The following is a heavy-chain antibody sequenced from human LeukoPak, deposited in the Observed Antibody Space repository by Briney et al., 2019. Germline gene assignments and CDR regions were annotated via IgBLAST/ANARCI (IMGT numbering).Heavy chain of an antibody. V-gene: IGHV4-34*01. D-gene: IGHD3-10*01. J-gene: IGHJ4*02. CDR2: INHSGST. CDR1: GGSFSGYY. CDR3: SRQRGSGTYREIDS. Sequence: SETLSLTCAVYGGSFSGYYWSWIRQPPGKGLEWIGEINHSGSTNYNPSLKSRVTISVDPSKNQFSLRLSSVSAADAATYYCSRQRGSGTYREIDSWGQGTLVTVSS.